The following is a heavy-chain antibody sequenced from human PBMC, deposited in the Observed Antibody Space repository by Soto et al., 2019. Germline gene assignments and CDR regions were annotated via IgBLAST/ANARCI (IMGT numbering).Heavy chain of an antibody. J-gene: IGHJ6*02. Sequence: PSETLSLTCTVSGGSISSYYWSWIRQPPGKGLEWIGYIYYSGSTNYNPSLKSRVTISVDTSKNQFSLKLSSVTAADTAVYYCARSEGGDSYYYYYYGMDVWGQGTTVTVS. CDR2: IYYSGST. CDR3: ARSEGGDSYYYYYYGMDV. V-gene: IGHV4-59*01. D-gene: IGHD2-21*02. CDR1: GGSISSYY.